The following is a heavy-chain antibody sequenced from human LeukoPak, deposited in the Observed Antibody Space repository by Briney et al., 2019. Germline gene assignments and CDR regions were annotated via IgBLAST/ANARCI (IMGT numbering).Heavy chain of an antibody. CDR3: APPKYSSSKD. J-gene: IGHJ4*02. V-gene: IGHV4-34*01. CDR2: INHSGST. Sequence: PSETLSLTCAVYGGSFSGYYWSWIRQPPGKGLEWIGEINHSGSTNYNPSLKSRVTISVDTSKNQFSLKLSSVTAADTAVYYCAPPKYSSSKDWGQGTLVTVSS. D-gene: IGHD6-13*01. CDR1: GGSFSGYY.